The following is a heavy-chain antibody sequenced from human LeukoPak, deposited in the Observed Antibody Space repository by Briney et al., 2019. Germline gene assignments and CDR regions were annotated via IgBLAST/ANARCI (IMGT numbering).Heavy chain of an antibody. V-gene: IGHV4-31*03. CDR3: ASEENSSGYYYMDV. CDR1: GGSISSGGYY. CDR2: IYYSGST. Sequence: PSETLSLTCTVSGGSISSGGYYWSWIRQHPGKGLEWIGYIYYSGSTYYNPSLKSRVTISVDTSKNQFSLKLSSVTAADTAVYYCASEENSSGYYYMDVWGKGTTVTVSS. D-gene: IGHD3-22*01. J-gene: IGHJ6*03.